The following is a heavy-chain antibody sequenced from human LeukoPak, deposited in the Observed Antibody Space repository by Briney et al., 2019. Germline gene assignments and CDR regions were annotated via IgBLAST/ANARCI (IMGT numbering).Heavy chain of an antibody. CDR2: INPNNGDT. J-gene: IGHJ4*02. V-gene: IGHV1-2*02. CDR3: AREGGYDILTSYQDD. CDR1: GYIFTTYF. D-gene: IGHD3-9*01. Sequence: GASVKVSCKASGYIFTTYFIHWVRQAPGQGLEWMGWINPNNGDTNYVQKFQGRGTMTRDTSISTAYMELTRLRSDDTAVYYCAREGGYDILTSYQDDWGQETLVTVSS.